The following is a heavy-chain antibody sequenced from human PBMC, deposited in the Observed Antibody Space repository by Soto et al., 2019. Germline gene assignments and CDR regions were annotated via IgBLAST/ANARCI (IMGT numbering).Heavy chain of an antibody. CDR1: GFTVSSNY. J-gene: IGHJ4*02. CDR2: IYSGGST. CDR3: AGGYDSSGYYYDGYFDY. Sequence: EVQLVESGGGLVQPGGSLRLSCAASGFTVSSNYMSWVRQAPGKGLEWVSVIYSGGSTYYADSVKGRFTISRHNSKNTLYLQMNSLRAEETAVYYCAGGYDSSGYYYDGYFDYWGQGTLVNVSS. D-gene: IGHD3-22*01. V-gene: IGHV3-53*04.